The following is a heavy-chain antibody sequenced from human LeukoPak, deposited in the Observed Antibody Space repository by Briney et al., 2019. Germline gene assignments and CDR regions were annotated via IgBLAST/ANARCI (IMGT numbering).Heavy chain of an antibody. D-gene: IGHD2-2*01. V-gene: IGHV5-51*01. Sequence: GESLKISCKGSGYSFTSYWIGWVRQMPGKGLEWMGIIYPGDSDTRYSPSFQGQVTISADKSISTAYLQWSSLKASDIAMYYCARGGYCSSTSCLPYYWGQGTLVSVSS. J-gene: IGHJ4*02. CDR1: GYSFTSYW. CDR2: IYPGDSDT. CDR3: ARGGYCSSTSCLPYY.